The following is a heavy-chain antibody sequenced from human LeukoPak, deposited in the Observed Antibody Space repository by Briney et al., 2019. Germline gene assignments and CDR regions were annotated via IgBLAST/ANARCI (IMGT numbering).Heavy chain of an antibody. J-gene: IGHJ4*02. CDR1: GYTFTGYY. V-gene: IGHV1-2*02. CDR2: INPNSGGT. D-gene: IGHD3-3*01. CDR3: ARDGERNVLRFLEWAFFDY. Sequence: ASVKVSCKASGYTFTGYYMHWVRQAPGQGLEWMGWINPNSGGTNYAQKFQGRVTMTRDTSISTAYMELSRLRSDDTAVYYCARDGERNVLRFLEWAFFDYWGQGTLVTVSS.